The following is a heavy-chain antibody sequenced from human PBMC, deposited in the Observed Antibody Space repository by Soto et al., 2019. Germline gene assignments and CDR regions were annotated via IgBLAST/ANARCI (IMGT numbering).Heavy chain of an antibody. D-gene: IGHD3-9*01. CDR1: GGTFSSYA. J-gene: IGHJ4*01. CDR2: IIPNLGTA. V-gene: IGHV1-69*01. Sequence: QVQLVQSGAEVKKPGSSVKVSCKASGGTFSSYAISWVRQAPGQGLEWMGGIIPNLGTANYAQKFHGRVTITADESTRSGDMVLISLKSEDTPGYCCSRLAGRYFPFWGHGTLVTFAS. CDR3: SRLAGRYFPF.